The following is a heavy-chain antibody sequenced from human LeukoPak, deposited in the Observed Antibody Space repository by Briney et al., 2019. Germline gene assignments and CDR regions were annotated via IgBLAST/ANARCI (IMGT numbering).Heavy chain of an antibody. Sequence: ASVKVSCKASGYTFSTYGISWVRQAPGEGLEWMGWISVSNGKTKYVQKFQGRVTITADESTSTAYMELSSLRSEDTAVYYCARSLGHYDSDDYWGQGTLVTVSS. D-gene: IGHD3-22*01. CDR1: GYTFSTYG. V-gene: IGHV1-18*01. CDR3: ARSLGHYDSDDY. J-gene: IGHJ4*02. CDR2: ISVSNGKT.